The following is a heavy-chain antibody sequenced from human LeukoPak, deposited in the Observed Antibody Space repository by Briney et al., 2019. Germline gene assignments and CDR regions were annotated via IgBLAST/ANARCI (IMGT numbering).Heavy chain of an antibody. V-gene: IGHV3-30*04. CDR3: AKETQIGYTSGYGVLSDY. Sequence: PGTSLRLSCAASGFTFSSYAIHWVRQAPGKGLEWVAVISFDGTDAFYADSVKGRFTISRDNSKNTLFLQMNSLRAEDTAVYYCAKETQIGYTSGYGVLSDYWGQGTLVTVSS. J-gene: IGHJ4*02. CDR2: ISFDGTDA. D-gene: IGHD6-19*01. CDR1: GFTFSSYA.